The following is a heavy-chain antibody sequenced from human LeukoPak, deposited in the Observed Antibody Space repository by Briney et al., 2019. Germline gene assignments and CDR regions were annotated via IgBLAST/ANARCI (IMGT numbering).Heavy chain of an antibody. V-gene: IGHV4-59*08. CDR1: GGPISSFY. J-gene: IGHJ4*02. D-gene: IGHD5-12*01. CDR2: IYYSGST. CDR3: SRGRPVEMATIPDFDY. Sequence: SETLSLTCSVWGGPISSFYWSWIRQPPGKGLEWIGYIYYSGSTNYNPSLNSRVTISVDTSKNQFSLRLSSVTAADTAVYYCSRGRPVEMATIPDFDYWGQRTLVTVSS.